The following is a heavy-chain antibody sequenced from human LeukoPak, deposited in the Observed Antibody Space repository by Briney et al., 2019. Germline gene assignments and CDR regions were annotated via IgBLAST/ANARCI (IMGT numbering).Heavy chain of an antibody. CDR2: ISGSGGST. D-gene: IGHD6-19*01. J-gene: IGHJ4*02. Sequence: GGSVRLSCAASGFTFSSYAMSRVRQAPGKGLEWVSGISGSGGSTYYADSVKSRFTISRDNSKNTLYLQMNSLRAEDTAVYYCAKGEQWLEEYYFDYWGQGTLVTVSS. CDR1: GFTFSSYA. CDR3: AKGEQWLEEYYFDY. V-gene: IGHV3-23*01.